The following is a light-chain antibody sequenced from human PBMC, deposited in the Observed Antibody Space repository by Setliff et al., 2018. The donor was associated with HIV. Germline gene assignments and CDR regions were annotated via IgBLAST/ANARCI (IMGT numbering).Light chain of an antibody. CDR3: SSYTSSTPLYV. V-gene: IGLV2-11*01. CDR1: SSDVGGYNY. J-gene: IGLJ1*01. Sequence: QSALTQPRSVSGSPGQSVTISCTGTSSDVGGYNYVSWYQQHPGKVPKLMIYEVNKRPSGVPDRFSGSKSGNTASLTISGLQAEDEADYYCSSYTSSTPLYVFATGTKVTVL. CDR2: EVN.